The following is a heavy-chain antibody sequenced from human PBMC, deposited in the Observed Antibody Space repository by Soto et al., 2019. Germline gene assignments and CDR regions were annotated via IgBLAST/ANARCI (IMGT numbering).Heavy chain of an antibody. CDR2: IRDKGNNYAT. CDR3: ARYRPGSGALDY. V-gene: IGHV3-73*02. J-gene: IGHJ4*02. Sequence: EVQLVESGGGLVQPGGSLKLSCAASGFIVSGFGIHWVRQASGKGLECVGRIRDKGNNYATTYAASMKGRFTISRDDSETTAFLQMNSLITEDTAVYYCARYRPGSGALDYWGQGTLVTVSS. CDR1: GFIVSGFG. D-gene: IGHD3-10*01.